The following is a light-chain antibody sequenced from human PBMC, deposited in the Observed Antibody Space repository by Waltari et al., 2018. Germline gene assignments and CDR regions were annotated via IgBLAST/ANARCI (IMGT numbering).Light chain of an antibody. V-gene: IGLV2-14*03. CDR3: SSYTTTSSLLVV. CDR1: SSDIGRYNY. Sequence: QSALTQPASVSGSPGQSITIPCTGTSSDIGRYNYVYWYQHHPGKAPKLMIFDVNNRPSGVSNRFSGSKSGNTASLTISGLQAEDEADYYCSSYTTTSSLLVVFGGGTKLTVL. J-gene: IGLJ2*01. CDR2: DVN.